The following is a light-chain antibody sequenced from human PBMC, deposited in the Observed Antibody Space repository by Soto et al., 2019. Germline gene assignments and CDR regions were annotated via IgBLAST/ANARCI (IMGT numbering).Light chain of an antibody. CDR3: QQYNSYPIT. CDR1: QSISSW. Sequence: DIQMTQSPSTLSASVGYRVTITFRASQSISSWLAWYQQKPGKAPKLLIYKASSLESGVPSRFSGSGSGTEFTLTISSLQPDDFATYYCQQYNSYPITFGQGTRLEIK. V-gene: IGKV1-5*03. J-gene: IGKJ5*01. CDR2: KAS.